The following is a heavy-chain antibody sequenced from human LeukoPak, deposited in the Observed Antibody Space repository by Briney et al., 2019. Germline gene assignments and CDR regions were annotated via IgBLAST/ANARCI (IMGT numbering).Heavy chain of an antibody. CDR3: ARGPPTRVVDYFDY. CDR1: GGSISSGSYY. D-gene: IGHD4-23*01. CDR2: IYYSGST. V-gene: IGHV4-61*01. J-gene: IGHJ4*02. Sequence: SQTLSLTCTVSGGSISSGSYYWSWIRQPPGKGLEWIGYIYYSGSTNYNPSLKSRVTISVDTSKNQFSLKLSSVTAADTAVYYCARGPPTRVVDYFDYWGQGTLVTVSS.